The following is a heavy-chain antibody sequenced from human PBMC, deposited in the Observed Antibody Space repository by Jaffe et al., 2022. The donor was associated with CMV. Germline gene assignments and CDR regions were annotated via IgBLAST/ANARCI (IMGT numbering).Heavy chain of an antibody. CDR3: ARDTDDFWSGYYTRDAFDI. J-gene: IGHJ3*02. CDR1: GFTFSSYW. D-gene: IGHD3-3*01. V-gene: IGHV3-7*01. Sequence: EVQLVESGGGLVQPGGSLRLSCAASGFTFSSYWMSWVRQAPGKGLEWVANIKQDGSEKYYVDSVKGRFTISRDNAKNSLYLQMNSLRAEDTAVYYCARDTDDFWSGYYTRDAFDIWGQGTMVTVSS. CDR2: IKQDGSEK.